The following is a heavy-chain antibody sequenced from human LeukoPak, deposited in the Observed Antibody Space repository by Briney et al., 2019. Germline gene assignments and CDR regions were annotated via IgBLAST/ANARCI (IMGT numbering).Heavy chain of an antibody. CDR2: LNQSGST. CDR3: ARVSFDTRGHDAFDF. Sequence: SETLSLACAVHGGSFSDNDWSWIRQPPGKGLEGIGELNQSGSTRSNASLKSRVTISLDKSKNQFSLNLRSVTAADTALYYCARVSFDTRGHDAFDFWGQGTLVTVSP. D-gene: IGHD3-16*02. V-gene: IGHV4-34*01. CDR1: GGSFSDND. J-gene: IGHJ3*01.